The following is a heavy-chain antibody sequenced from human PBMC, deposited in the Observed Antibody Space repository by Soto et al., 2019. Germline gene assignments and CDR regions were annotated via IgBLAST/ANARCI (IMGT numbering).Heavy chain of an antibody. CDR2: IYYSGST. J-gene: IGHJ5*02. Sequence: QVQLQESGPGLVKPSQTLSLTCTVSGGSISSGGYYWSWIRQHPGKGLEWIGYIYYSGSTYYNPSRKSXXTXSXXTSKNQFSLKLSSVTAADTAVYYCARAGTANWFDPWGQGTLVTVSS. V-gene: IGHV4-31*03. CDR1: GGSISSGGYY. CDR3: ARAGTANWFDP. D-gene: IGHD1-1*01.